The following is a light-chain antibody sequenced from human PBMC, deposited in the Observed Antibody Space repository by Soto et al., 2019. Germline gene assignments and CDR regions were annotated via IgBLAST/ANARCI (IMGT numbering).Light chain of an antibody. CDR2: GAS. Sequence: ESVFTPSPGTLSLSPGERATLSCRASQSVSSGHLAWYQQKPGQAPRLLIYGASTRATTIPVRFSGSGSGTEFTLTISSLQSEDFAVYYCHQYDDGPYTFGQGSKVDI. CDR3: HQYDDGPYT. V-gene: IGKV3-15*01. J-gene: IGKJ2*01. CDR1: QSVSSGH.